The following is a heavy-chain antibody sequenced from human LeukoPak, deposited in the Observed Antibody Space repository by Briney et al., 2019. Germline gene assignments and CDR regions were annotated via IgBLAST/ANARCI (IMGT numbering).Heavy chain of an antibody. V-gene: IGHV4-39*07. D-gene: IGHD5-24*01. CDR2: IYYSGST. CDR3: ARDQGDGYLDY. Sequence: PSETLPLTCTVSGGSISSSSYYWGWIRQPPGKGLEWIGSIYYSGSTYYNPSLKSRVTISVDTSKNQFSLKLSSVTAADTAVYYCARDQGDGYLDYWGQGTLVTVSS. CDR1: GGSISSSSYY. J-gene: IGHJ4*02.